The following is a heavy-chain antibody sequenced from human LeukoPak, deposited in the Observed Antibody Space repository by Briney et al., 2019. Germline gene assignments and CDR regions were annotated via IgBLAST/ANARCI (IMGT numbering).Heavy chain of an antibody. J-gene: IGHJ6*03. V-gene: IGHV4-61*02. CDR1: GGSISSGSYY. Sequence: SQTLSLTCTVSGGSISSGSYYWSWIRQPAGKGLEWIGRIYTSGSTNYNPSLKSRVTISADTSKNQFSLKLSSVTAADTAVYYCARADFGYSCGVYYYYMDVWGKGTTVTVSS. CDR3: ARADFGYSCGVYYYYMDV. D-gene: IGHD5-18*01. CDR2: IYTSGST.